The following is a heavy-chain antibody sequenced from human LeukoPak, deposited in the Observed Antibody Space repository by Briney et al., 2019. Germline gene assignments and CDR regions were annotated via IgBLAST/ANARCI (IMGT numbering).Heavy chain of an antibody. D-gene: IGHD3-10*01. Sequence: SETLSLTCTVSRGSMSSGTYYWGWIRQPPGKGLEWIGEINHSGSTNYNPSLKSRVTISVDTSKNQFSLKLSSVTAADTAVYYCARRPGTAYYYGSGSYPRGNWFDPWGQGTLVTVSS. CDR1: RGSMSSGTYY. V-gene: IGHV4-39*07. CDR2: INHSGST. CDR3: ARRPGTAYYYGSGSYPRGNWFDP. J-gene: IGHJ5*02.